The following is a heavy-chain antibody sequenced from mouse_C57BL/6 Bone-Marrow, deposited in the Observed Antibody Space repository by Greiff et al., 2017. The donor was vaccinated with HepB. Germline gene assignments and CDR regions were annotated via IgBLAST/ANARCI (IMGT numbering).Heavy chain of an antibody. CDR2: ISSGGSYT. V-gene: IGHV5-6*01. CDR3: ARQGVKRGYYAMDY. J-gene: IGHJ4*01. D-gene: IGHD2-2*01. CDR1: GFTFSSYG. Sequence: EVKLMESGGDLVKPGGSLKLSCAASGFTFSSYGMSWVRQTPDKRLEWVATISSGGSYTYYPDSAKGRFTISRDNAKNTLYLQMSSPKSEDTAMYYCARQGVKRGYYAMDYWGQGTSVTVSS.